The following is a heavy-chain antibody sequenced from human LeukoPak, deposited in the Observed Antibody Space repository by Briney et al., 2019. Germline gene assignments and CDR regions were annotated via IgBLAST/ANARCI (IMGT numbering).Heavy chain of an antibody. CDR1: GFTFSSYA. V-gene: IGHV3-23*01. D-gene: IGHD2-15*01. CDR3: AKWAATPGFDY. J-gene: IGHJ4*02. CDR2: ISGSGGST. Sequence: GGSLRLSCAAYGFTFSSYAMSWVRQAPGEGLGWVSAISGSGGSTYYADSVKGRFTISRDNSKNTLYLQMNSLRAEYTAVYYCAKWAATPGFDYWGQGTLVTVSS.